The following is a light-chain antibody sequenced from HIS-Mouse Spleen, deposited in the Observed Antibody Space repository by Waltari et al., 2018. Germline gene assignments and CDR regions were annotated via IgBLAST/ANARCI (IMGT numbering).Light chain of an antibody. CDR2: QDS. CDR1: KLGDKY. Sequence: SYELTQPPSVSVSPGQTASITCSGDKLGDKYACLYQQKPGQSPVLVIYQDSKRPSGSPERFSGSNSGNTATLTISGTQAMDEADYYCQAWDSSTVVFGGGTKLTVL. J-gene: IGLJ2*01. CDR3: QAWDSSTVV. V-gene: IGLV3-1*01.